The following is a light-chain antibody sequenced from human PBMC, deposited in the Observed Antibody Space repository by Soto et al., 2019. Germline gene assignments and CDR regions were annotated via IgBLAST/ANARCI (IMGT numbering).Light chain of an antibody. Sequence: SVLTQTTGTLSLSPGETATLSCRASQTVSSSFLAWYQEKLGQAXXLVIFGASSRATGIPDRFSGIGCGTDFTLTISRLEPEDFAVYYCQQYGSSLSITFGQGTRLEIK. V-gene: IGKV3-20*01. J-gene: IGKJ5*01. CDR2: GAS. CDR3: QQYGSSLSIT. CDR1: QTVSSSF.